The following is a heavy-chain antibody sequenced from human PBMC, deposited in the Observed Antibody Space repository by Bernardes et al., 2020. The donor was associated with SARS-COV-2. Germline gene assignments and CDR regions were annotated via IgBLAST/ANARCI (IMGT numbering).Heavy chain of an antibody. CDR3: ATADY. CDR1: GFTFSQFW. V-gene: IGHV3-7*03. Sequence: GGSLRLSCVGSGFTFSQFWMSWVRQAPGKGLEWVANINEDGSEKQYLDSLKGRFTISRDNAKNSVYLQMSSLRVEDTAVDYCATADYWGQGTRVTVSS. J-gene: IGHJ4*02. CDR2: INEDGSEK.